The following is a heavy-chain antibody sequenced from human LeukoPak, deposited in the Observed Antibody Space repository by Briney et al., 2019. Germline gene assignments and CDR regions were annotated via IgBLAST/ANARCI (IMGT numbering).Heavy chain of an antibody. CDR2: INPNSGGT. D-gene: IGHD5-18*01. J-gene: IGHJ4*02. Sequence: ASVKVSCKASGYTFTGYYMHWVRQAPGQGLEWMGWINPNSGGTNYAQKFQGRVTMTRDTSISTAYMELSRLRSDDTAVYYCARGVYRTSYGLNYWGQGTLVTVPS. V-gene: IGHV1-2*02. CDR3: ARGVYRTSYGLNY. CDR1: GYTFTGYY.